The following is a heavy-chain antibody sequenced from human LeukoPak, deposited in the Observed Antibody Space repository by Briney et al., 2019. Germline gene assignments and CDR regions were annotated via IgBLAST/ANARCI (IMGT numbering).Heavy chain of an antibody. Sequence: SETLSLTCAVYGGSFSGYYWSWIRQPPGKGLEWIGEINHSGSTNYNPSLKSRVTISVDTSKNQFSLKLSSVTAAGTAVYYCARDGSSGAFDIWGQRTMVTVSS. J-gene: IGHJ3*02. D-gene: IGHD3-22*01. V-gene: IGHV4-34*01. CDR2: INHSGST. CDR3: ARDGSSGAFDI. CDR1: GGSFSGYY.